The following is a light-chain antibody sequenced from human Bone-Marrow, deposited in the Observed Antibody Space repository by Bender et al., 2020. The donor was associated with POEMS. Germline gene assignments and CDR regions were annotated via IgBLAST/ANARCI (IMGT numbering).Light chain of an antibody. V-gene: IGLV6-57*01. CDR1: GGSIAVNF. CDR3: HSYDSANQV. CDR2: DNN. Sequence: NFMLTQPHSVSESPGKTLTISCTRSGGSIAVNFVQWYQQRPGSSPTTVIYDNNQRPSGVPDRFSGSIDSSSNSASLIISGLKPEDEADYYCHSYDSANQVFSGGTKLTVL. J-gene: IGLJ3*02.